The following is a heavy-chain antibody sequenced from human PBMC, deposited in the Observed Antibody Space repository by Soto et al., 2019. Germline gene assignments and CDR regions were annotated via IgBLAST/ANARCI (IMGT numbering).Heavy chain of an antibody. D-gene: IGHD4-17*01. J-gene: IGHJ4*02. CDR3: ARVSEDGDDVKPFDA. CDR1: GDSINNGGYY. V-gene: IGHV4-31*03. Sequence: QVQLQESGPGLVKTSQTLSLTSTGSGDSINNGGYYWSWVRQYPGKGLEWIGSIYYRGNTYYNPSLKHRVRISLDTPRKQFSLKVSSVTAADTAVYYCARVSEDGDDVKPFDAWGQGTLVTVSS. CDR2: IYYRGNT.